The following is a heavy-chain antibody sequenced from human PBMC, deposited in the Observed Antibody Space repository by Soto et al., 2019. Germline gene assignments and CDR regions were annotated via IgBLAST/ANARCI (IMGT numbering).Heavy chain of an antibody. CDR2: ISGSGGST. CDR1: GFTFSSYA. Sequence: GGSLRLSCAASGFTFSSYAMSWVRQAPGKGLEWVSAISGSGGSTYYADSVKGRFTISRDNSKNTLYLQMNSLRAEDTAVYYCAKDISAPGYYYYYYMDVWGKGTTVTVSS. J-gene: IGHJ6*03. CDR3: AKDISAPGYYYYYYMDV. D-gene: IGHD6-25*01. V-gene: IGHV3-23*01.